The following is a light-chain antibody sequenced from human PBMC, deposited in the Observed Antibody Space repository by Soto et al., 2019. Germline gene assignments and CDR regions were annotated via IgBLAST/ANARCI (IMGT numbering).Light chain of an antibody. CDR1: SSNIGAGYD. CDR3: QSYDTSLSGWV. Sequence: QPVLTQPPSVSGAPGQRVTMSCTGSSSNIGAGYDVNWYQQLPGTAPKLLIYGNSNRPSGVPDRFSGSKSGTSASLAITGFQAEDEADYYCQSYDTSLSGWVFGGGTQLTVL. V-gene: IGLV1-40*01. CDR2: GNS. J-gene: IGLJ3*02.